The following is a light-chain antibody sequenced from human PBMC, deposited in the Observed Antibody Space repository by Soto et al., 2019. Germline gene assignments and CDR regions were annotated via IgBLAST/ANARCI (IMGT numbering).Light chain of an antibody. CDR2: DRG. J-gene: IGLJ2*01. CDR3: QSYDTRLSATI. CDR1: SSNIGAGYD. Sequence: QSVLTQPPSVSGAPGQGVTISCTGSSSNIGAGYDVHWYQQVPGTAPKFLISDRGYRPLGVPARFSVSKSGTSASLAITGLQSEDEADYYCQSYDTRLSATIFGGGTKLTVL. V-gene: IGLV1-40*01.